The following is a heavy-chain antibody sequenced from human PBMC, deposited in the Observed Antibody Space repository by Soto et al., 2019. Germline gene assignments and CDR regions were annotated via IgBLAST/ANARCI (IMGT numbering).Heavy chain of an antibody. Sequence: PSETLSLTCAVYGGSFSGYYWSWIRQPPGKGLEWIGEINHSGSTNYNPSLKSRVTISVDTSKNQFSLKLSSVTAADTAVYYCARGAPYYYGSGCYYRRRNYFDYWGQGTLVTVSS. CDR1: GGSFSGYY. J-gene: IGHJ4*02. D-gene: IGHD3-10*01. CDR3: ARGAPYYYGSGCYYRRRNYFDY. CDR2: INHSGST. V-gene: IGHV4-34*01.